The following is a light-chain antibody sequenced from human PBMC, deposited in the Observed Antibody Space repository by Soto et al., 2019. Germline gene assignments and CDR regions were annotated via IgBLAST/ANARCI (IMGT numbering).Light chain of an antibody. CDR2: FAS. V-gene: IGKV3-15*01. Sequence: EIVMTQSPATLSVSPGERATLSCRASESVNNNLAWYQQKPGQAPRVLIYFASTRATGIPARFSGSGSGTEFTLTISSLQSEDFAVYYCQQYNKWPLTFGGGTKVETK. J-gene: IGKJ4*01. CDR1: ESVNNN. CDR3: QQYNKWPLT.